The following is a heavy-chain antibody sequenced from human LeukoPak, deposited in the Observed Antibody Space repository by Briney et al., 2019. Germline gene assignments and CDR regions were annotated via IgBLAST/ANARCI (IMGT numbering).Heavy chain of an antibody. V-gene: IGHV4-31*02. J-gene: IGHJ3*02. CDR3: AREARGMATKAQDTFDI. D-gene: IGHD5-24*01. CDR1: GFTFSDYY. Sequence: SLRLSCAASGFTFSDYYMSWIRQYPGKGLEWIGYIYHSGSTHYNPSLKSRLTISVDTSKNQFSLKLNSLTAADTAVYYCAREARGMATKAQDTFDIWGQGTMVTVSS. CDR2: IYHSGST.